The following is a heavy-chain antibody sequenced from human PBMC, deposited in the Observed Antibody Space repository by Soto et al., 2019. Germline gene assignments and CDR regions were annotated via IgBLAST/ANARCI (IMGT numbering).Heavy chain of an antibody. V-gene: IGHV3-30*18. D-gene: IGHD6-19*01. J-gene: IGHJ6*02. CDR3: AKGRVAVAGGYYGMDV. Sequence: QVQLVESGGGVVQPGRSLRLSCAASGFTFSSYGMHWVRQAPGKGLEWVAVISYDGSNKYYADSVKGRFTISRDNSKNTLYLQMTSLRAEETAVYYCAKGRVAVAGGYYGMDVWGQGTTVTVSS. CDR1: GFTFSSYG. CDR2: ISYDGSNK.